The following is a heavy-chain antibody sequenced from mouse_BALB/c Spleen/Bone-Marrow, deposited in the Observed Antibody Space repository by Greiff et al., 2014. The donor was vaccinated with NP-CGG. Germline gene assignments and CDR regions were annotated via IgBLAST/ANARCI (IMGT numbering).Heavy chain of an antibody. CDR3: ARDVGYGNYFVY. Sequence: DVQLQESGGGLVQPGDSLGLSCATSGFTFSDFYMEWVRQPPGKRLEWIAASRNKAKHYTTEYSASVKGRFIVSRDTSQSILYLQMNALRAEDTAIYYCARDVGYGNYFVYWGQGTLVTVSA. J-gene: IGHJ3*01. CDR1: GFTFSDFY. V-gene: IGHV7-1*02. CDR2: SRNKAKHYTT. D-gene: IGHD2-10*02.